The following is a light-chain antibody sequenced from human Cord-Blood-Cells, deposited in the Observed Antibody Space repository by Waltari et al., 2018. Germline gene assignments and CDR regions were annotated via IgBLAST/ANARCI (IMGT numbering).Light chain of an antibody. CDR2: GAS. V-gene: IGKV3-20*01. J-gene: IGKJ2*01. CDR3: QQYGSSPLYT. Sequence: EIVLPQSPGTLSLSPGERATLSCRASKSVSSSYLAWYQQKPGQAPRLLIYGASSRATGIPDRFSGSGSGTDFTLTISRLEPEDFAVYYCQQYGSSPLYTFGQGTKLEIK. CDR1: KSVSSSY.